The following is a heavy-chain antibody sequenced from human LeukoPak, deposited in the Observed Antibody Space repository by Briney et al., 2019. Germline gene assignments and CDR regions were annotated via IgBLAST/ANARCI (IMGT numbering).Heavy chain of an antibody. CDR2: IVPLLGTA. Sequence: SVKVSCKSSGGTFTNNYAISWVRQAPGQGLEWMGGIVPLLGTANSAHRFQGRVTITADKSTSTAYMELSSLRSEDTAMYYCARRYCTNGVCYHDRGAFDIWGQGTMVTVSS. V-gene: IGHV1-69*10. CDR1: GGTFTNNYA. J-gene: IGHJ3*02. D-gene: IGHD2-8*01. CDR3: ARRYCTNGVCYHDRGAFDI.